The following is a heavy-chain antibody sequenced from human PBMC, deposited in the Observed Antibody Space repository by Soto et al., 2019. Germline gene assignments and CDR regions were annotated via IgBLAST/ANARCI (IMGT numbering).Heavy chain of an antibody. CDR1: GFTFSSYA. J-gene: IGHJ6*02. V-gene: IGHV3-23*01. Sequence: AGGSLRLSCAASGFTFSSYAMSWVRQAPGKGLEWVSAISGSGGSTYYADSVKGRFTISRDNSKNTLYLQMNSLRAEDTAVYYCAKDTQLRYCSGGSCSTMELYYYYGMDVWGQGTTVTVSS. D-gene: IGHD2-15*01. CDR3: AKDTQLRYCSGGSCSTMELYYYYGMDV. CDR2: ISGSGGST.